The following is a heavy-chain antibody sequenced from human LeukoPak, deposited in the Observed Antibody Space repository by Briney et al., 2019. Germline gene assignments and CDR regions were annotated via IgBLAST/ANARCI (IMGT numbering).Heavy chain of an antibody. Sequence: SETLSLTCTVSGGSISSSSYYWGWIRQPPGKGLEWIGSIYYSGSTYYNPSLKSRVTISVDTSKNQFSLKLSSVTAADAAVYYCARLIPSPNYGSGRHAFDIWGQGTMVTVSS. J-gene: IGHJ3*02. V-gene: IGHV4-39*01. CDR2: IYYSGST. D-gene: IGHD3-10*01. CDR1: GGSISSSSYY. CDR3: ARLIPSPNYGSGRHAFDI.